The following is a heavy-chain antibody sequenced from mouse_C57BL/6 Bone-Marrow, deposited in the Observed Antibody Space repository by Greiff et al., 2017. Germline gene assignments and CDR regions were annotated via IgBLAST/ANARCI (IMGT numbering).Heavy chain of an antibody. D-gene: IGHD1-1*01. V-gene: IGHV1-74*01. CDR3: AIEDHYGSSYYAMDY. J-gene: IGHJ4*01. CDR1: GYTFTSYW. CDR2: IHPSDSDT. Sequence: QVQLQQPGAELVKPGASVKVSCTASGYTFTSYWMHWVKQRPGQGLEWIGRIHPSDSDTNYNQKFKGKATLTVDKSSSTAYMPLISLTSDAAAVYYCAIEDHYGSSYYAMDYWGQGTSVTVSS.